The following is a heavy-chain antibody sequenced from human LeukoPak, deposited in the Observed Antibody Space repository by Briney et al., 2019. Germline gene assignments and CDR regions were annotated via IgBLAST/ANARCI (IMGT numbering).Heavy chain of an antibody. D-gene: IGHD2-15*01. CDR3: AKDGDRYCSGGSCYCDY. Sequence: GGSLRLSCAASGFTFSSYGMHWVRQAPGKGLEWVAVISCDGSNKYYADSVKGRFTISRDNSKNTLYLQMNSLRAEDTAVYYCAKDGDRYCSGGSCYCDYWGQGTLVTVSS. CDR2: ISCDGSNK. V-gene: IGHV3-30*18. CDR1: GFTFSSYG. J-gene: IGHJ4*02.